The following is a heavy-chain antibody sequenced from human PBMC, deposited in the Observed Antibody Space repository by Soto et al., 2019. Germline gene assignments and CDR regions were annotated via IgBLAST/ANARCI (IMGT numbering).Heavy chain of an antibody. CDR1: GGSFIDYS. CDR2: IIHSGSA. Sequence: QVLLQQWGAGRLKPSETLSLTCAVYGGSFIDYSWGWIRQSPGTGPEWIGEIIHSGSANYNPSLKSRVTISVDTSKNQFSLKLYSVTAADAAVYYCARVSDYWSQGTLVTVSS. CDR3: ARVSDY. J-gene: IGHJ4*02. V-gene: IGHV4-34*12.